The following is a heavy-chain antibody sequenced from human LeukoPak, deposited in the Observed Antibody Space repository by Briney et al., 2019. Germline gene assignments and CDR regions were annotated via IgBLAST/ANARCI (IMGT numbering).Heavy chain of an antibody. Sequence: GGSLRLSCAASGFTFSSYARHWVRQAPGKGLEYVSAISTDGRSTYYASSVQGRFTISRDNSKNTLYLQMGSLRAEDMAVYYCARVNYYYDSSGLDYWGQGTLVTVSS. CDR1: GFTFSSYA. CDR3: ARVNYYYDSSGLDY. J-gene: IGHJ4*02. CDR2: ISTDGRST. D-gene: IGHD3-22*01. V-gene: IGHV3-64*01.